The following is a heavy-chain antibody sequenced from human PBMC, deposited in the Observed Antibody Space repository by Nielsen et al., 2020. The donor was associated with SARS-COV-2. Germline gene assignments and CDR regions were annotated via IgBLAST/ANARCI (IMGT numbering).Heavy chain of an antibody. CDR3: ARPRDYYGSGSYYTPYYYYGMDV. D-gene: IGHD3-10*01. CDR2: ISAYNGNT. Sequence: WVRQAPGQGLEWMGWISAYNGNTNYAQKLQGRVTMTTDTSTGTAYMELRSLRSDDTAVYYCARPRDYYGSGSYYTPYYYYGMDVWGQGTTVTVSS. J-gene: IGHJ6*02. V-gene: IGHV1-18*01.